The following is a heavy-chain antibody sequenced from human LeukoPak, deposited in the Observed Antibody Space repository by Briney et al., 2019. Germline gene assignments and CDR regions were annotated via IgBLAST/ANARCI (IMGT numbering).Heavy chain of an antibody. CDR2: FDPEDGET. J-gene: IGHJ6*04. D-gene: IGHD5-18*01. CDR3: ATGPSGYSYMDV. Sequence: ASVKLSCKVSGYTLTELSMHWVRQAPGKGLEWMGGFDPEDGETIYAQKFQGRVTMTEDTSTDTAYMALSSLKSEDSALYYCATGPSGYSYMDVWGKGTTVTVSS. CDR1: GYTLTELS. V-gene: IGHV1-24*01.